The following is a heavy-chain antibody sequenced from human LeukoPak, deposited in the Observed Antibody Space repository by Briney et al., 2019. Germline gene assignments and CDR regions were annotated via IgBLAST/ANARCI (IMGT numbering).Heavy chain of an antibody. Sequence: GGSLRLSCAASGFTFSSYAMSWVRQAPGKGLDWVSSISPTTAYIHYADSMKGRFTISRDNARRSLYLQMNSLRVEDTAMYYCVSSLHGFSYGPGYWGQGTLVIVSS. V-gene: IGHV3-21*01. CDR1: GFTFSSYA. D-gene: IGHD3-10*01. J-gene: IGHJ4*02. CDR2: ISPTTAYI. CDR3: VSSLHGFSYGPGY.